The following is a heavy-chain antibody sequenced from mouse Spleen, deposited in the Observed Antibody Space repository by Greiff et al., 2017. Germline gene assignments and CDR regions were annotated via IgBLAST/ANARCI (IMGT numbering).Heavy chain of an antibody. J-gene: IGHJ4*01. D-gene: IGHD2-13*01. CDR1: GYTFTSYW. Sequence: QVQLKQSGAELAKPGASVKMSCKASGYTFTSYWMHWVKQRPGQGLEWIGYINPSTGYTEYNQKFKDKATLTADKSSSTAYMQLSSLTSEDSAVYYCARWGYYYGAPHYYAMDYWGQGTSVTVSS. V-gene: IGHV1-7*01. CDR3: ARWGYYYGAPHYYAMDY. CDR2: INPSTGYT.